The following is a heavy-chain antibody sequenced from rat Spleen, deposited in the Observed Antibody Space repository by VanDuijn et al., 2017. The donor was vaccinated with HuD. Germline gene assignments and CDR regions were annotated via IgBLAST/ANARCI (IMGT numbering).Heavy chain of an antibody. J-gene: IGHJ3*01. Sequence: EVQLQESGPGLVKPSQSLYPTCSVTGHSITSSYSRKWIRKFTGTTLEWMGYINSAGSTNYNPSLKSRISITRDTSKNQFFLQVNSVTTEDTATYYCARSDGTHYYLPFADWGQGTLVTVSS. CDR2: INSAGST. CDR3: ARSDGTHYYLPFAD. V-gene: IGHV3-3*01. D-gene: IGHD1-12*02. CDR1: GHSITSSYS.